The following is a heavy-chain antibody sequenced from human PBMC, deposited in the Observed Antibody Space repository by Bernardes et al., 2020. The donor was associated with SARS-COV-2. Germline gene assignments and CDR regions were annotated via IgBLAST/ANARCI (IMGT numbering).Heavy chain of an antibody. J-gene: IGHJ3*02. D-gene: IGHD3-10*01. CDR1: GGSISSGGYY. CDR3: ARETYYYGGISDAFDI. Sequence: SETLSLTCTVSGGSISSGGYYWSWIRQLPGKGLELIGYIYYIGSTYYNPSLKSRVTISVDTSKNQFSLQLSSVTAADTAVYYCARETYYYGGISDAFDIWGQGTVVTVSS. CDR2: IYYIGST. V-gene: IGHV4-30-4*02.